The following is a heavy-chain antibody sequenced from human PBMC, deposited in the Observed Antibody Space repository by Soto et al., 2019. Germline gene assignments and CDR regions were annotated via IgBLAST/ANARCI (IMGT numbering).Heavy chain of an antibody. D-gene: IGHD2-2*01. CDR1: GFTFSSYS. Sequence: EVQLVESGGGLVKPGGSLRLSCAASGFTFSSYSMNWFRQPPGKGPEWVPSISSSGSYIYYADSVKGRFTISRDNAKNSLYLQMNSLRAEDTAVYYCARVVVVPAAGIDYWGQGTLVTVSS. CDR3: ARVVVVPAAGIDY. CDR2: ISSSGSYI. V-gene: IGHV3-21*01. J-gene: IGHJ4*02.